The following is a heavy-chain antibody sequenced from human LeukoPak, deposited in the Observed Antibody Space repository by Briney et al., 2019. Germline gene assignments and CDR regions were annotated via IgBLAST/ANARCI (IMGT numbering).Heavy chain of an antibody. D-gene: IGHD3-22*01. CDR3: ARPHGSYYDSSGYLDY. CDR2: ISGSGGST. V-gene: IGHV3-23*01. Sequence: GGSLRLSCAASGFTFSSYAMSWVRQAPGKGLEWVSAISGSGGSTYYADSVKGRFTISRDNSKNTLYLQMNSLRAEDTAVYYCARPHGSYYDSSGYLDYWGQGTLVTVSS. J-gene: IGHJ4*02. CDR1: GFTFSSYA.